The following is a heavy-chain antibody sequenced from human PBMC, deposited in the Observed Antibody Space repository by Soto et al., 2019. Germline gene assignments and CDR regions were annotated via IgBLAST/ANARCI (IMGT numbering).Heavy chain of an antibody. Sequence: GGSLRLSCVASGFSFSIYGMYWVRQAPGKGLEWVAAISYDGSNKYYVDSVRGRFTISRDNSKNTVYLQMNSLRAEDTAVYYCAKPYSGSPPKNFDYWGQGTLVTVSS. D-gene: IGHD1-26*01. J-gene: IGHJ4*01. CDR2: ISYDGSNK. CDR3: AKPYSGSPPKNFDY. CDR1: GFSFSIYG. V-gene: IGHV3-30*18.